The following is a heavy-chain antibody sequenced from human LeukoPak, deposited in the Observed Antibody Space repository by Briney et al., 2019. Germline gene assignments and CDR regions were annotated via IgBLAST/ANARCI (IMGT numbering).Heavy chain of an antibody. D-gene: IGHD1-26*01. CDR1: GFTFSSYS. CDR2: ISSSSSYI. J-gene: IGHJ4*02. Sequence: PGGSLRLSCAASGFTFSSYSTNWVRQAPGKGLEWVSSISSSSSYIYYADSVKGRFTISRDNAKNSLYLQINSLRAEDTAVYYCARGGKMGATFPDYWGQGTLVTVSS. V-gene: IGHV3-21*01. CDR3: ARGGKMGATFPDY.